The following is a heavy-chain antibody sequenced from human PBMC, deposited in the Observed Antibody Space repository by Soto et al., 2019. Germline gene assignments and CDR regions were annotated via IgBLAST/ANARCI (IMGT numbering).Heavy chain of an antibody. Sequence: PGGSLRLSCTASGFTFGDYSMSWSRQAPGKGLEWVGFIRNKGNGGTTDYAASVKGRFTISRDDSKSIAYVQMNSLKTEDTAVYYCAREGPYCSTISCWDDWGQGTLVTVSS. J-gene: IGHJ4*02. CDR3: AREGPYCSTISCWDD. CDR1: GFTFGDYS. CDR2: IRNKGNGGTT. D-gene: IGHD2-2*01. V-gene: IGHV3-49*03.